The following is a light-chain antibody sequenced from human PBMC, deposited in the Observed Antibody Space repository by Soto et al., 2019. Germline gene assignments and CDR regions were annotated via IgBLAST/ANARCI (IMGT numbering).Light chain of an antibody. Sequence: LTQPPSASGSPGQSVTISCTGTSSDVGGYNYVSWYHQHPGKAPRLLIYEVTKRPSGVPDRFSGSKSGNTASLTVSGLQADDEAEYYCCSNAGSLSHFYGTGTKVTVL. CDR2: EVT. V-gene: IGLV2-8*01. CDR3: CSNAGSLSHF. CDR1: SSDVGGYNY. J-gene: IGLJ1*01.